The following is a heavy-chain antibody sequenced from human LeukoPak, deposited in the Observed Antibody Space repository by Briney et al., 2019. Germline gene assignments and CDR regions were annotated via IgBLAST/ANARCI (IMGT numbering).Heavy chain of an antibody. CDR2: ISSSGSTI. V-gene: IGHV3-48*03. Sequence: GGSLRLSCAASGFTFSSYEMNWVRQAPGKGLEWVSYISSSGSTIYYADSVKGRFTISRDNAKNSLYLQMNSLRAEDTAVYYCARDLDGSGSSMDVRGKGTTVTISS. D-gene: IGHD3-10*01. CDR3: ARDLDGSGSSMDV. J-gene: IGHJ6*03. CDR1: GFTFSSYE.